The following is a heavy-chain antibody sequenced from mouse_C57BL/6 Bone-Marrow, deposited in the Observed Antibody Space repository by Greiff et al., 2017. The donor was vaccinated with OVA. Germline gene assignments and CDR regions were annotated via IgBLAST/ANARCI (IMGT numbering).Heavy chain of an antibody. D-gene: IGHD2-4*01. J-gene: IGHJ3*01. CDR1: GFTFSSYA. CDR2: ISDGGSYT. V-gene: IGHV5-4*03. Sequence: EVNVVESGGGLVKPGGSLKLSCAASGFTFSSYAMSWVRQTPEKRLEWVATISDGGSYTYYPDNVKGRFTISRDNAKNHLYLQMSHLKSEDTAMYYCARGDYDYDGSWFAYWGQGTLVTVSA. CDR3: ARGDYDYDGSWFAY.